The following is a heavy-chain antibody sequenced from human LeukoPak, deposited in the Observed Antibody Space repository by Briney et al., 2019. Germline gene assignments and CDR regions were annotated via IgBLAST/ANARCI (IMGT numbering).Heavy chain of an antibody. CDR2: INQDGSEK. J-gene: IGHJ4*02. CDR1: GFPFNSHW. D-gene: IGHD3-3*01. V-gene: IGHV3-7*01. Sequence: PGGSLRLSCAASGFPFNSHWLSWFRQSPGKGLEWVAHINQDGSEKYYVDSEKGRFTISRDNSKNTLYLQMNSLRAEDTAVYYCAKGPIYYDFWSGRPDFDYWGQGTLVTVSS. CDR3: AKGPIYYDFWSGRPDFDY.